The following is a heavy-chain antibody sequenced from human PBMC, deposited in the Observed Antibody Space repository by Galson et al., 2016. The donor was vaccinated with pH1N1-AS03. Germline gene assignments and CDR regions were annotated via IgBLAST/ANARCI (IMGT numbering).Heavy chain of an antibody. J-gene: IGHJ6*02. CDR1: GGTFSSHA. CDR3: ARDGESNGFDDLSSPYQNYYYYLLDV. D-gene: IGHD3-3*01. CDR2: IIPIFGTT. Sequence: SVKVSCKASGGTFSSHAVSWVRQAPGQGLEWMGGIIPIFGTTNYAQKFQGRVTITADKSTSTVYMELSSLTSEDTAVFYCARDGESNGFDDLSSPYQNYYYYLLDVWGQGTTVTVSS. V-gene: IGHV1-69*06.